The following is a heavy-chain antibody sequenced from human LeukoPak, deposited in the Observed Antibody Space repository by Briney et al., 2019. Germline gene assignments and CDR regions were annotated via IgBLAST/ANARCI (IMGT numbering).Heavy chain of an antibody. CDR1: GFTFSSYW. J-gene: IGHJ6*04. D-gene: IGHD3-10*02. V-gene: IGHV3-74*01. CDR3: AELGITMIGGV. Sequence: GGSLRLSCAASGFTFSSYWVHWVRQAPGKGLVWVSRINSDGSSTSYADSVKGRFTISRDNAKNTLYLQMSSLRAEDTAVYYCAELGITMIGGVWGKGTTVTISS. CDR2: INSDGSST.